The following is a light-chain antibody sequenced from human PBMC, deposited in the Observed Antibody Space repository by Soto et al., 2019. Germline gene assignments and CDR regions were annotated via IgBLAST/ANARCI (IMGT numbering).Light chain of an antibody. CDR2: DAS. CDR3: QQCSNWPPEIT. J-gene: IGKJ5*01. Sequence: EIVLTQSPATLSLSPGERATLSCRASQNISIYLAWYQQRPGQAPRLLIYDASNRATGIPARFSGSGSGTDFTRTISSLEPEDFAVYYCQQCSNWPPEITFGQGTRLDIK. V-gene: IGKV3-11*01. CDR1: QNISIY.